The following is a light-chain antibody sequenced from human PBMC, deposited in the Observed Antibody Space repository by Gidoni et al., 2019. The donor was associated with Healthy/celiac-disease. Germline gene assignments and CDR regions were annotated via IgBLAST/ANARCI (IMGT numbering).Light chain of an antibody. CDR3: QQRSNWPPLT. J-gene: IGKJ4*01. V-gene: IGKV3-11*01. Sequence: EMVLTQSPATLSLSPGERATPSCRASQSVSSYLAWYQQKPGQAPRLLIYDASNRATGIPARFSGSGSGTDFTLTISRLEPEDFAVYYCQQRSNWPPLTFGGGTKVEIK. CDR2: DAS. CDR1: QSVSSY.